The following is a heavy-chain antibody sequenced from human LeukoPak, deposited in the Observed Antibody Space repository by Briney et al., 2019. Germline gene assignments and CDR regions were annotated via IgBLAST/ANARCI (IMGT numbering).Heavy chain of an antibody. CDR1: GFTFSSYG. V-gene: IGHV3-30*18. CDR3: AKDQATVTTGYFDY. J-gene: IGHJ4*02. CDR2: ISYDGSNK. D-gene: IGHD4-17*01. Sequence: PGGSLRLSCAASGFTFSSYGMHWVRQAPGKGLEWVAVISYDGSNKYYADSVKGRLTISRDNSKNTLYLQMNSLRAEDTAVYYCAKDQATVTTGYFDYWGQGTLVTVSS.